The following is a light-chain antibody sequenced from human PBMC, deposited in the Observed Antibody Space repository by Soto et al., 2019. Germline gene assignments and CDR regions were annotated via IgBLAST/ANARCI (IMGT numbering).Light chain of an antibody. CDR1: SSDVVGYKY. CDR3: SSYTSSSTLV. J-gene: IGLJ1*01. Sequence: QSALTQPASVSGSPGQSITISCTGTSSDVVGYKYVSWYQQHPGKAPKLMIYEVSNRPSGVSNRFSGSKSGNTASLTISGLQAEDEADYYCSSYTSSSTLVFGTGTKVTVL. V-gene: IGLV2-14*01. CDR2: EVS.